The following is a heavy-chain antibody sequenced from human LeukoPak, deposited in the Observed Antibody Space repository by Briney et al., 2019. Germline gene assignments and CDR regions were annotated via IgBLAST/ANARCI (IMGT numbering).Heavy chain of an antibody. D-gene: IGHD4-11*01. J-gene: IGHJ5*02. CDR1: GGSISSSSYY. V-gene: IGHV4-39*01. CDR3: ARRFITHDYRGWFDP. Sequence: PSETLSLTCTVSGGSISSSSYYWGWIRQPPGKGLEWIGSIYYSGSTYYNPSLKSRVTMSVDTSKNQFSLKLSSVTAADTAVYYCARRFITHDYRGWFDPWGQGTLVTVSS. CDR2: IYYSGST.